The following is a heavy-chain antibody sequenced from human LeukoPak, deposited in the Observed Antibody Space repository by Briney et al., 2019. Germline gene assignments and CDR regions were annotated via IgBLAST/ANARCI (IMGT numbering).Heavy chain of an antibody. CDR2: IIPILGIA. D-gene: IGHD1-7*01. CDR1: GGTFSSYA. V-gene: IGHV1-69*04. CDR3: ANLLTGTAHWFDP. J-gene: IGHJ5*02. Sequence: GASVKVSCKASGGTFSSYAISWVRQAPGQGVEWMGRIIPILGIANYAQKFQGRVTITADKSTSTVYMELSSLRSEDTAVYYCANLLTGTAHWFDPWGQGTLVTVSS.